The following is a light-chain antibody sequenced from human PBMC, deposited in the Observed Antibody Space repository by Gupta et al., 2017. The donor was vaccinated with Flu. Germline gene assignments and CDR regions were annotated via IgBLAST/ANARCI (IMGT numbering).Light chain of an antibody. CDR1: SSDIGRYNY. V-gene: IGLV2-14*01. CDR3: SSYTTSSTWV. CDR2: EVT. J-gene: IGLJ3*02. Sequence: QSALPPPASVSGSPGQSITISCTGTSSDIGRYNYVSWYQQHPGNAPKLMIYEVTNRPSGVSYRFSGSRSGNTASLTISGLQAEDEADYYCSSYTTSSTWVFGGGAKLTVL.